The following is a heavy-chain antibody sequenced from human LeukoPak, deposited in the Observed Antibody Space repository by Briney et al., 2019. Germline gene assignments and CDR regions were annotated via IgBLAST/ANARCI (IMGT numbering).Heavy chain of an antibody. D-gene: IGHD1-26*01. J-gene: IGHJ6*03. CDR2: ISGTGSAV. V-gene: IGHV3-23*01. Sequence: GGSRRLSRAASGFSFITYAMNWVRQAPGKGLEWVSGISGTGSAVGYADSVKGRFTVSRDTSKRTVYLQMSGLRVDDTAVYYCVKGSGTHYYFYYMDVWGKGTPVTVSS. CDR1: GFSFITYA. CDR3: VKGSGTHYYFYYMDV.